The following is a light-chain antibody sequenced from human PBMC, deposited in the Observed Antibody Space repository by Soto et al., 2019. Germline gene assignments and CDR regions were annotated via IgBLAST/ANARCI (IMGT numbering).Light chain of an antibody. V-gene: IGKV1-39*01. Sequence: DIQITQSPSSLSASVGDRVTITCRASQSISSYLNWYQQKPGKAPKVLIFAASILQSGVPSRFSGSGSGTDFTLTISSLQPEDFAAYYCQQTYSNPITFGQGTRLEIK. J-gene: IGKJ5*01. CDR1: QSISSY. CDR3: QQTYSNPIT. CDR2: AAS.